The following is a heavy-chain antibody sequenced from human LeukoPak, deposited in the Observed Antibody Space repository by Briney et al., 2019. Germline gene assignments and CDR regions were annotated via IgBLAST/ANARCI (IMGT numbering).Heavy chain of an antibody. CDR3: ARSGKIYFDWLLDY. Sequence: GGSLRLSCAASRFTFSSYEMNWVRQAPGKGLEWVSYISSSGSTIYYADSVKGRFTISWDNAKKSLYLQMNSLRAEDTAVYYCARSGKIYFDWLLDYWGQGTLVTVSS. CDR1: RFTFSSYE. J-gene: IGHJ4*02. V-gene: IGHV3-48*03. CDR2: ISSSGSTI. D-gene: IGHD3-9*01.